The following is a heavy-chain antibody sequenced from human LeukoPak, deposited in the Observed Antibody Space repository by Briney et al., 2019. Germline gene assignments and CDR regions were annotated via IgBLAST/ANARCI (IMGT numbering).Heavy chain of an antibody. CDR2: IWYDGSNK. CDR1: GFTFSSYG. CDR3: ARGEAFCDY. Sequence: GGSLRLSCAASGFTFSSYGMHWVRQAPGKGLEWVAIIWYDGSNKYYGDSVKGRFTTSRDNSKNTLYLQMNSLTPEDTAVYFCARGEAFCDYWGQGALVTVSS. V-gene: IGHV3-33*01. J-gene: IGHJ4*02.